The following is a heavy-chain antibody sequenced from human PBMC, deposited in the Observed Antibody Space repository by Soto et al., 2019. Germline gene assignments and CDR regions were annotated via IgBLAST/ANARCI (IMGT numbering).Heavy chain of an antibody. D-gene: IGHD1-7*01. CDR3: AREPITGTTLFDY. Sequence: PSETLSLTCTVSGGSISSGGYYWSWIRQHPGKGLEWIGYIYYSGSTYYNPSLKSRVTISVDTSKNQFSLKLSSVTAADTAVYYCAREPITGTTLFDYWGQGTLVTVS. V-gene: IGHV4-31*03. CDR1: GGSISSGGYY. CDR2: IYYSGST. J-gene: IGHJ4*02.